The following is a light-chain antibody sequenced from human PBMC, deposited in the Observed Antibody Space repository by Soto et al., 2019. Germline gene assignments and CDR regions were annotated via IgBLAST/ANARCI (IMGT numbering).Light chain of an antibody. V-gene: IGKV3-20*01. J-gene: IGKJ2*01. CDR1: QSVSSGY. Sequence: NVLPQFPGTISLPPGERGTLSCRASQSVSSGYFAWYQQQPGQSPRLLIYRASTRATDFPDRLSVSGSRTDFTHTICRLESEGCAVYYYQQYSSSPYTFGQGNK. CDR2: RAS. CDR3: QQYSSSPYT.